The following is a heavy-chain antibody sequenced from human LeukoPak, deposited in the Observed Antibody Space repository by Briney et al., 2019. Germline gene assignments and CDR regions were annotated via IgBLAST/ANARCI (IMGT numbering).Heavy chain of an antibody. D-gene: IGHD2-2*01. CDR3: ARGGDFGVPAPLGIDAFDI. J-gene: IGHJ3*02. CDR2: IRSQAYGGTI. Sequence: PGRSLRLSCTGSGFTFGHYALAWVRQAPGKGLEWLGFIRSQAYGGTIKYAASVKGRSSISRDNSKSVADLQINSLKTEDTAVYYCARGGDFGVPAPLGIDAFDIWGQGTMVTVSS. V-gene: IGHV3-49*04. CDR1: GFTFGHYA.